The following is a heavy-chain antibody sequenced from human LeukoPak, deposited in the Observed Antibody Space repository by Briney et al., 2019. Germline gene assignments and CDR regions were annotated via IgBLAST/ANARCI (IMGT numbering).Heavy chain of an antibody. J-gene: IGHJ5*02. D-gene: IGHD6-13*01. CDR2: LSGSGGST. CDR3: AKPKAAADSSWFDP. CDR1: GFTFSSYA. V-gene: IGHV3-23*01. Sequence: GGSLRLSCAASGFTFSSYAMSWVRQAPGKGLEGVSALSGSGGSTYYADSVKGRFTISRENSKNTLYLQMNSLRAEDTAVYYCAKPKAAADSSWFDPWGQGTLVTVSS.